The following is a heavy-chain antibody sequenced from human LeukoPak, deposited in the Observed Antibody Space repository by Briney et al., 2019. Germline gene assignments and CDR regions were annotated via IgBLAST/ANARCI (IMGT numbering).Heavy chain of an antibody. D-gene: IGHD6-19*01. CDR2: ISDDSNYI. J-gene: IGHJ4*02. CDR1: GFTFSDYS. Sequence: GGSLRLSCAASGFTFSDYSMNWVRQAPGKGLEWVSSISDDSNYIYYADSVKGRFTISRDTSKNTLYLQMNSLRAEDTAVYYCASWPGGWYGEDSWGQGTLVTVSS. V-gene: IGHV3-21*04. CDR3: ASWPGGWYGEDS.